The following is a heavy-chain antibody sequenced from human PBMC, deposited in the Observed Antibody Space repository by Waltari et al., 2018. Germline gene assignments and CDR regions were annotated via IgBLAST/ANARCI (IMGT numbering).Heavy chain of an antibody. CDR2: VDPEDGET. V-gene: IGHV1-69-2*01. D-gene: IGHD3-10*01. CDR3: ATVRDYYGSGSYSVDAFDI. J-gene: IGHJ3*02. CDR1: GYTFTDYY. Sequence: EVQLVQSGAEVKKPGATVKISCKVSGYTFTDYYMHWVQQAPGKGLEWMGLVDPEDGETIYAEKFQGRVTITADTSTDTAYMELRSLRSEDTAVYYCATVRDYYGSGSYSVDAFDIWGQGTMVTVSS.